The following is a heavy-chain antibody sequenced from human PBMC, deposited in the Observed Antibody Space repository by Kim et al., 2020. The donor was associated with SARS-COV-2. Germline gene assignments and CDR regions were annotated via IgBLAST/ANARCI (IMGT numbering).Heavy chain of an antibody. Sequence: GGSLRLSCAASGFPFSIDAMSWVRQAPGKGLEWVSTIGGSGGGDHITYYAASVRGRFTISRDNSKNTVFLQMNSLRAEDTAVYYCARGLRWVDYWGQGTL. V-gene: IGHV3-23*01. CDR1: GFPFSIDA. D-gene: IGHD4-17*01. CDR3: ARGLRWVDY. J-gene: IGHJ4*02. CDR2: IGGSGGGDHIT.